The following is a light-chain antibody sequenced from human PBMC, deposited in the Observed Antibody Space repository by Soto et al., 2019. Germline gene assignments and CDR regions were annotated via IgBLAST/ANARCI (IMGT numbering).Light chain of an antibody. CDR2: GVS. V-gene: IGKV3-20*01. Sequence: EIVLTQSPGTLSLSPGERATLSCRASQSLSGNYLAWYQQKPGQAPRLLIFGVSSRATGIPDRFSGSGSGADFLLLLNRPVAVVFAVYFGYLFGRSPYTFGPGPKLEIK. CDR3: YLFGRSPYT. CDR1: QSLSGNY. J-gene: IGKJ2*01.